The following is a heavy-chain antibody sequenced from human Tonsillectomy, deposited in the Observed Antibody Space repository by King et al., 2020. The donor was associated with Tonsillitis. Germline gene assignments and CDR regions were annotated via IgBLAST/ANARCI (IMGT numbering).Heavy chain of an antibody. D-gene: IGHD2-15*01. Sequence: EVQLVESGGGFVQPGGSLRLSCAASGFTFSSYAMSWVRQAPGKGLEWVSSASGGGTYYADSVKGRFTISRDNSKNTLYLQMNSLRAEDTAVNYCAKMSQIGVVGATSDVWGKGTTVTVSS. CDR3: AKMSQIGVVGATSDV. CDR2: ASGGGT. V-gene: IGHV3-23*04. J-gene: IGHJ6*04. CDR1: GFTFSSYA.